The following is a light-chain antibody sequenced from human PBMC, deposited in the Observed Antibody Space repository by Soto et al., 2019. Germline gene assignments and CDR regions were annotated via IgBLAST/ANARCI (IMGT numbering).Light chain of an antibody. CDR2: DAS. CDR3: QQSSNWSHT. CDR1: QSVSSC. V-gene: IGKV3-11*01. Sequence: EIVLTQSPATLSLSPGERATLSCRASQSVSSCLAWYQQKPGQAPRLLIYDASNRATGIPVRFSVGGSGTDFTITISSLETTDFEVYYCQQSSNWSHTFGRGTKVDSK. J-gene: IGKJ4*01.